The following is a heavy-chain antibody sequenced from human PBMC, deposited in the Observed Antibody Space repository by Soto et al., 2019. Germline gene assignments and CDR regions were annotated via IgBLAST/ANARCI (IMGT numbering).Heavy chain of an antibody. CDR2: ISSDGSST. CDR3: ARDATDGYTNWFDP. J-gene: IGHJ5*02. V-gene: IGHV3-64*04. CDR1: GFTFSSYA. D-gene: IGHD5-18*01. Sequence: GGSLRLSCSASGFTFSSYAMHWVRQAPGKGLEYVSAISSDGSSTSYADSVKGRFTISRDNAKNTLYLQMNSLRAEDTAVYYCARDATDGYTNWFDPWGQGTLVTVSS.